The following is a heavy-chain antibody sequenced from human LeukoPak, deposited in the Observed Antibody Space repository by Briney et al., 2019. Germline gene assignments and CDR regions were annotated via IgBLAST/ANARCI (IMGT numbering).Heavy chain of an antibody. CDR3: ARHPHVDTAIS. Sequence: GASLKISCKGSGSRFTSYWIGRVRQMPGKGLEWMGIIYPGDSDTRYSPSFQGQVTISADKSISTAYLQWSSLKASDTAMYYCARHPHVDTAISWGQGTLVTVSS. D-gene: IGHD5-18*01. J-gene: IGHJ5*02. CDR2: IYPGDSDT. V-gene: IGHV5-51*01. CDR1: GSRFTSYW.